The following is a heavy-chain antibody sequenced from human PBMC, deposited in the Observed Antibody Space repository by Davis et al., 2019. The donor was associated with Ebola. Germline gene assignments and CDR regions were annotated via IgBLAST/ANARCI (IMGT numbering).Heavy chain of an antibody. CDR3: AREGGNSYFDY. CDR2: IYYSGTT. V-gene: IGHV4-30-4*02. D-gene: IGHD4-23*01. J-gene: IGHJ4*02. CDR1: GGSISSGDYY. Sequence: SETLSLTCTVSGGSISSGDYYWNWIRQPPGKGLEWIGYIYYSGTTYYNPSLTSRVTMSVDTSKNHFSLKLTSMTVADTAVYYCAREGGNSYFDYWGQGTLVTVSS.